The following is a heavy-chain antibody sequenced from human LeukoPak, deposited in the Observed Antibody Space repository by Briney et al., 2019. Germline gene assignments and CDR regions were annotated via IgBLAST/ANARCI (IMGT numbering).Heavy chain of an antibody. CDR2: MNPNSGNT. D-gene: IGHD6-6*01. Sequence: ASVKVSCKASGYTFTSYDINWVRQATGQGLEWVGWMNPNSGNTGYAQKFQGRVTITRNTSISTAYMELSSLRSEDTAVYYCARGAYSSSSPFDYWGQGTLVTVSS. CDR1: GYTFTSYD. J-gene: IGHJ4*02. CDR3: ARGAYSSSSPFDY. V-gene: IGHV1-8*03.